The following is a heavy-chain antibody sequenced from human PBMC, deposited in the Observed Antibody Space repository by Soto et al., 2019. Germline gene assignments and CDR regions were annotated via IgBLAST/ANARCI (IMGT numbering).Heavy chain of an antibody. CDR3: ASSYGSGYRAFDY. V-gene: IGHV1-69*02. Sequence: QVQLVQSGAEVRKPGSSVKVSCKASGDTFSFYSINWVRQAPGLGLEWMGRINPILSMSNYAQRFQGRVTMTADKSTSTADIERSGLRYEDTASYYCASSYGSGYRAFDYWGQGDLVTVAS. D-gene: IGHD3-10*01. J-gene: IGHJ4*02. CDR1: GDTFSFYS. CDR2: INPILSMS.